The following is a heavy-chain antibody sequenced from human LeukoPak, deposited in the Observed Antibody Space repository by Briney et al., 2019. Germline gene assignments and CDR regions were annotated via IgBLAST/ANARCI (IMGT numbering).Heavy chain of an antibody. Sequence: ASVKVSCKASGYTFTYRYLHWVRQAPGQALEWMGWITPFNGNTNYAQKFQDRVTITRDRSMSTAYMELSSLRSEDTAMYYCARGRIAAAGKAFDIWGQGTMVTVSS. CDR3: ARGRIAAAGKAFDI. D-gene: IGHD6-13*01. V-gene: IGHV1-45*02. J-gene: IGHJ3*02. CDR1: GYTFTYRY. CDR2: ITPFNGNT.